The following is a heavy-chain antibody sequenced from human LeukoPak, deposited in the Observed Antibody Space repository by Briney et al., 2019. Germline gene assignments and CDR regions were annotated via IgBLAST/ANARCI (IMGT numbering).Heavy chain of an antibody. CDR2: IYHSGST. CDR3: ARDGAGYGKSDY. V-gene: IGHV4-38-2*02. J-gene: IGHJ4*02. Sequence: PSETLSLTCTVSGYSISSGYYWGWIRQPPGKGLEWIGSIYHSGSTYYNPSLKSRVTISVDTSKNQFSLKLSSVTAADTAVYYCARDGAGYGKSDYWGQGTLVTVSS. D-gene: IGHD5-18*01. CDR1: GYSISSGYY.